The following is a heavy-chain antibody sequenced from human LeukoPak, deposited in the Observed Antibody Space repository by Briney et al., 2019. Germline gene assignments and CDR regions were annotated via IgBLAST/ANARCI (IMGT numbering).Heavy chain of an antibody. V-gene: IGHV1-18*01. CDR1: RYTFSNYG. Sequence: ASVKVSCQTSRYTFSNYGIMWVRQARGQGLEWMGWISAYTGKTKYVEKYEGRVTFTTDSSTNTAYMEMRRLTIDDTAVYYCARDEGEWESRNYWGQGTQVIVSS. D-gene: IGHD1-26*01. CDR2: ISAYTGKT. CDR3: ARDEGEWESRNY. J-gene: IGHJ4*02.